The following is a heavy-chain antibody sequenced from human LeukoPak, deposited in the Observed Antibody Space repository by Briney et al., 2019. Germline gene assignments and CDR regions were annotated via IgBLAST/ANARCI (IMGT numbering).Heavy chain of an antibody. D-gene: IGHD2-2*01. CDR3: ARAGFCGSTRCSSPNSFDI. CDR1: GYTFIGYY. Sequence: ASVKVSCKASGYTFIGYYIHWVRQAPGQGLEWMGWINADSGGTNHAQKFQGRVTMTRETSISAAYMEISGLTSDDTAMYYCARAGFCGSTRCSSPNSFDIWGQGTMVTVSS. V-gene: IGHV1-2*02. J-gene: IGHJ3*02. CDR2: INADSGGT.